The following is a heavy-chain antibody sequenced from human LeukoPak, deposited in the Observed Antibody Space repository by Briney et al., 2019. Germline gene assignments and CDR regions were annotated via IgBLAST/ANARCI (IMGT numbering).Heavy chain of an antibody. CDR3: AREGSSGWRPCYFDY. J-gene: IGHJ4*02. V-gene: IGHV1-69*13. CDR2: IIPIFGTA. Sequence: SVKVSCKASGGTFSSYAISWVRQAPGQGLEWMGGIIPIFGTANYAQKFQGRVTITADESTSTAYMELSSLRSEDTAVYYCAREGSSGWRPCYFDYWGQGTLVTVSS. D-gene: IGHD6-19*01. CDR1: GGTFSSYA.